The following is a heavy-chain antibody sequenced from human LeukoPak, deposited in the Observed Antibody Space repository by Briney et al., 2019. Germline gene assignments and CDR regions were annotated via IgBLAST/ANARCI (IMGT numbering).Heavy chain of an antibody. V-gene: IGHV3-21*01. J-gene: IGHJ3*01. CDR3: ARGLGSGDYVANAFDF. D-gene: IGHD4-17*01. CDR1: GFIFSSYA. Sequence: GGSLRLSCAASGFIFSSYAMNWVRQAPGKGLGWVSSISGSGSYIHYADSVKGRFTISRDNAKKSVYLHMSRLRAEDTAVYYCARGLGSGDYVANAFDFWGRGTTVSVS. CDR2: ISGSGSYI.